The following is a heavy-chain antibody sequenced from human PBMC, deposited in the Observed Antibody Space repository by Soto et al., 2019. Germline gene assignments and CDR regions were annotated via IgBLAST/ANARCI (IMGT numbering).Heavy chain of an antibody. J-gene: IGHJ4*02. CDR1: GFTFSDYY. D-gene: IGHD1-1*01. CDR3: ARSGDNYNRLDY. Sequence: GALRLSCEGSGFTFSDYYIIWIRQAPGKGLEWISYSSNSGTFSRYADSVKGRFSISRDNTKNLLYLQMNSLRAEDTAVYYCARSGDNYNRLDYWGQGTPVTVSS. V-gene: IGHV3-11*06. CDR2: SSNSGTFS.